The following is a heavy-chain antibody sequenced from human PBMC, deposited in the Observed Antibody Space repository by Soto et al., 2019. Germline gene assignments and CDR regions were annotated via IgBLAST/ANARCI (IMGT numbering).Heavy chain of an antibody. J-gene: IGHJ5*02. CDR1: GASISGFY. CDR3: VRDGKKTLRDWFDP. D-gene: IGHD1-1*01. V-gene: IGHV4-4*07. CDR2: IYATGTT. Sequence: XGTLSLTCTVSGASISGFYWSWIRKSAGKGLEWIGRIYATGTTDYNPSLKSRVMMSVDTSKKQFSLKLRSVTAADTAVYYCVRDGKKTLRDWFDPWGQGISVTVSS.